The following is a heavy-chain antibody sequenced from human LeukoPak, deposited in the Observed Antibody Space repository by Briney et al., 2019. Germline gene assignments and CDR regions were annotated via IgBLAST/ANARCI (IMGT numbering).Heavy chain of an antibody. Sequence: GGSLRLSCAASGFTFRSYSMNWARQAPGKGLEWVSSISSTGSYIYYADSVKGRFTISRDNAKNSLYLQMNSLRAEDTAVYYCARDPRGYYDVLTGPDQHIWGQGTMVTVSS. J-gene: IGHJ3*02. CDR3: ARDPRGYYDVLTGPDQHI. D-gene: IGHD3-9*01. CDR2: ISSTGSYI. V-gene: IGHV3-21*01. CDR1: GFTFRSYS.